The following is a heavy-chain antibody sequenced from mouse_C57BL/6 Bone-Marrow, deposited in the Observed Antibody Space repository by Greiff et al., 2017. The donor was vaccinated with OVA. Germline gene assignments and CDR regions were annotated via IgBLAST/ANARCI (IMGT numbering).Heavy chain of an antibody. D-gene: IGHD1-1*01. Sequence: VQLQQSGPELVKPGASVKISCKASGYAFSSSWMNWVKQRPGKGLEWIGRIYPGDGDTNYNGKFKGKATLTADKSSSTAYMQLSSLTSEDSAVYFCARWATTVLANWYFDVWGTGTTVTVSS. CDR2: IYPGDGDT. CDR1: GYAFSSSW. V-gene: IGHV1-82*01. CDR3: ARWATTVLANWYFDV. J-gene: IGHJ1*03.